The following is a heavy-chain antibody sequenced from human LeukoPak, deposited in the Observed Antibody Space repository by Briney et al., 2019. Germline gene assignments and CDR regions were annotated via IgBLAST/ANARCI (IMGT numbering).Heavy chain of an antibody. CDR1: GYTFTSYY. CDR2: INPSGGST. D-gene: IGHD3-22*01. J-gene: IGHJ4*02. CDR3: ARDFYNYDSSGYYALPGGY. Sequence: ASVKVSCKASGYTFTSYYMHWVRQAPGQGLEWTGIINPSGGSTSYAQKFQGRVTMTRDTSTSTVYMELSSLRSEDTAVYYCARDFYNYDSSGYYALPGGYWGQGTLVTVSS. V-gene: IGHV1-46*03.